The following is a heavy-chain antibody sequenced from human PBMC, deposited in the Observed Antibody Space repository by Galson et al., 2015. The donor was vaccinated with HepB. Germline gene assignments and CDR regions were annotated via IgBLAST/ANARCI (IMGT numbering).Heavy chain of an antibody. V-gene: IGHV3-23*01. CDR3: AKGSSSSEEYGMDV. CDR1: GFTSSSYA. J-gene: IGHJ6*02. Sequence: SLRLSCAASGFTSSSYAMSWVRQAPGKGLEWVSAISGSGGSTYSADSVKGRFTISRDNSKNTLYLQMNSLRAEDTAVYYCAKGSSSSEEYGMDVWGQGTTVTVSS. CDR2: ISGSGGST. D-gene: IGHD6-6*01.